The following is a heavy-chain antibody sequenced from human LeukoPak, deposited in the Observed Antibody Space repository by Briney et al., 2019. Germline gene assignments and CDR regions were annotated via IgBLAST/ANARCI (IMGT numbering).Heavy chain of an antibody. CDR1: GYTFTTYG. CDR2: MNPNSGNT. J-gene: IGHJ6*03. CDR3: ARALSPLRILEWYYYMDV. V-gene: IGHV1-8*03. D-gene: IGHD3-3*01. Sequence: ASVKVSCKASGYTFTTYGINWVRQATGQGLEWMGWMNPNSGNTGYAQKFQGRVTITRNTSTSTAYMELSSLRSEDTAVYYCARALSPLRILEWYYYMDVWGKGTTVTVSS.